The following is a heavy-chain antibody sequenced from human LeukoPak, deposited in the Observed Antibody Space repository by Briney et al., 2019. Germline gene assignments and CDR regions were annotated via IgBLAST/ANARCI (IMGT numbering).Heavy chain of an antibody. CDR2: ISGSSSTI. J-gene: IGHJ4*02. CDR1: GFTFSSYS. CDR3: ARDSWVTIDDVFDY. Sequence: GGSLRLSCAASGFTFSSYSMNWVRQAPGKGLEWISYISGSSSTIDYADSVKGRFTISRDNAKNSLYLQMNSLTAEDTAVYYCARDSWVTIDDVFDYWGQGTQVTVSS. V-gene: IGHV3-48*01. D-gene: IGHD4-17*01.